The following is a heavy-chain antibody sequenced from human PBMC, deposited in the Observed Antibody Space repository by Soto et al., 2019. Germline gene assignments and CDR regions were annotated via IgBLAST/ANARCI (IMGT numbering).Heavy chain of an antibody. CDR3: AWAGLAAAGTSSWYYYYYGMDV. CDR2: IIPIFGTA. D-gene: IGHD6-13*01. Sequence: ASVKVSCKASGGTFSSYAISWVRQAPGQGLEWMGGIIPIFGTANYAQKFQGRVTITADESTSTAYMELSSLRSEDTAVYYCAWAGLAAAGTSSWYYYYYGMDVWGQGTTVTVSS. V-gene: IGHV1-69*13. CDR1: GGTFSSYA. J-gene: IGHJ6*02.